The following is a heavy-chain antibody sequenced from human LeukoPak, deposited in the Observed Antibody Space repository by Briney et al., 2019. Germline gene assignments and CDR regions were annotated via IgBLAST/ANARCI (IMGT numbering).Heavy chain of an antibody. Sequence: SQCLSLARTVAGGSISRGDYCWGWLRQPPGKGLEWIGYIYVGGSTYSTPSPKSRVTISVDTPKNQLSLNLSSVTAADTAVYYCARGGLYSSSWLTGFDPWGQGTLVTVPS. CDR2: IYVGGST. J-gene: IGHJ5*02. CDR1: GGSISRGDYC. CDR3: ARGGLYSSSWLTGFDP. V-gene: IGHV4-30-4*01. D-gene: IGHD6-13*01.